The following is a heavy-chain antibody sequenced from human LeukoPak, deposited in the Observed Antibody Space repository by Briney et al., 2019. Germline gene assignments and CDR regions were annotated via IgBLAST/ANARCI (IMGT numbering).Heavy chain of an antibody. J-gene: IGHJ3*02. D-gene: IGHD4-17*01. V-gene: IGHV4-59*12. CDR1: SGSISGYF. CDR2: IYYSGST. CDR3: ARDYGDYVGAFDI. Sequence: SETLSLTCTVSSGSISGYFWSWIRQPPGKGLEWIGGIYYSGSTNYNPSLKSRVTISVDTSKNQFSLKLGSVTAADTAAFYCARDYGDYVGAFDIWGQGTMVTVSS.